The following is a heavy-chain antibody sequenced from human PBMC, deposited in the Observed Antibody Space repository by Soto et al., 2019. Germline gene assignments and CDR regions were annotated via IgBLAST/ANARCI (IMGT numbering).Heavy chain of an antibody. CDR2: ISDSGGNT. V-gene: IGHV3-23*01. J-gene: IGHJ5*02. D-gene: IGHD3-10*01. CDR1: GFTFSSYS. CDR3: SKWTGFGDA. Sequence: EVQLTESGGGLVQPGGSLRLSCAASGFTFSSYSMTWVRQAPGKGLEWVSGISDSGGNTWYADSMKGRFTISRDNSKNTLFLQMNSLRAEDTAVYFCSKWTGFGDAWGQGTLVTVSS.